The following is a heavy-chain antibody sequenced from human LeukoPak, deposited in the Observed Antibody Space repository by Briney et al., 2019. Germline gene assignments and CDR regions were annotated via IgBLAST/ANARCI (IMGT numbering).Heavy chain of an antibody. D-gene: IGHD2-15*01. CDR3: ARGRRYCSGGSGYSSVFDY. CDR2: MNPNSGNT. CDR1: GYTFTSYD. V-gene: IGHV1-8*01. J-gene: IGHJ4*02. Sequence: GASVKVSCKASGYTFTSYDINWVRQATGQGLEWMGWMNPNSGNTGYAQKFQGRVTMTRNTSISTAYMELSSLRSEDTAVYYCARGRRYCSGGSGYSSVFDYWGQGTLVTVSS.